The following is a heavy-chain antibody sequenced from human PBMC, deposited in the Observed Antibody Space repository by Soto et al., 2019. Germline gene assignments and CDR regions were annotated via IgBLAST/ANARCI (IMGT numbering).Heavy chain of an antibody. D-gene: IGHD4-17*01. V-gene: IGHV2-5*02. CDR1: GFSLSTSGVG. Sequence: ITLKESGPTLVQPTQTLTLTCTFSGFSLSTSGVGVGWIRQTPGKALEWLAVLYWDDSKDYSPSLETRLTITKDTSKNQVVLTMTNIDPVDTATYYCAHKGYGDYPLDYWGQGTLVTVSS. CDR3: AHKGYGDYPLDY. J-gene: IGHJ4*02. CDR2: LYWDDSK.